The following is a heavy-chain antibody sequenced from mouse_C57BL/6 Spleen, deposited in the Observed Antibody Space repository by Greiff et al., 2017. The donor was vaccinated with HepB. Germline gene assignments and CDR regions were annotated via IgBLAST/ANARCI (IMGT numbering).Heavy chain of an antibody. J-gene: IGHJ1*03. Sequence: VKVEESGPGLVQPSQSLSITCTVSGFSLTSYGVHWVRQSPGKGLEWLGVIWRGGSTDYNAAFMSRLSITKDNSKSQVFFKMNSLQADDTAIYYCAKTPYDYDLDWYFDVWGTGTTVIVSS. CDR1: GFSLTSYG. V-gene: IGHV2-5*01. D-gene: IGHD2-4*01. CDR2: IWRGGST. CDR3: AKTPYDYDLDWYFDV.